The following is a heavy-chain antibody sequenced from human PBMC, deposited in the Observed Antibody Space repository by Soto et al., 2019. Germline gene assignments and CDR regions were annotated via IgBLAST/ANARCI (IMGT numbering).Heavy chain of an antibody. J-gene: IGHJ4*01. Sequence: EVQLVESGGGLVKPGGSLRLSCAASGINFSRAWMSWVRQAPGKGLEWVGRIKSKFDGETIDYAAPVKGRFTISRDDSKNIVYLQMNSLNTEDTAVYYCATGLLRYYAYWGNGTLVTVSS. CDR2: IKSKFDGETI. CDR1: GINFSRAW. V-gene: IGHV3-15*01. CDR3: ATGLLRYYAY. D-gene: IGHD3-9*01.